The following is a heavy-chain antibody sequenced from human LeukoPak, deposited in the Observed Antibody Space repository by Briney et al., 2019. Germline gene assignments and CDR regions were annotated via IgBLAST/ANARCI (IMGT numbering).Heavy chain of an antibody. J-gene: IGHJ3*02. Sequence: SVKVSCKASGGTFSSYAISWVRQAPGQGLEWVGRIIPIFGTANYAQKFQGRVTITADKSTSTAYMELSSLRSEDTAVYYCAEWGYYDSSAAFDIWGQGTMVTVSS. V-gene: IGHV1-69*06. D-gene: IGHD3-22*01. CDR2: IIPIFGTA. CDR1: GGTFSSYA. CDR3: AEWGYYDSSAAFDI.